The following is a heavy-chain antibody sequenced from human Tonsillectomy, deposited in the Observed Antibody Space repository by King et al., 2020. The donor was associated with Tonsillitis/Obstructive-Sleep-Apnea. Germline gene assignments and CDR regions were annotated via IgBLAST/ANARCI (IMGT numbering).Heavy chain of an antibody. CDR1: GFTFDDYA. Sequence: VQLVESGGDLVQPGRSLRLSCAASGFTFDDYAMHWVRQAPGKGLEWVSGISWNSGSIGYADSVKGRFTISRDNAKNSLYLQMNSLRAEDTALYYCAKDNGYDFWSGYSTFDYWGQGTLVTVSS. V-gene: IGHV3-9*01. CDR3: AKDNGYDFWSGYSTFDY. CDR2: ISWNSGSI. J-gene: IGHJ4*02. D-gene: IGHD3-3*01.